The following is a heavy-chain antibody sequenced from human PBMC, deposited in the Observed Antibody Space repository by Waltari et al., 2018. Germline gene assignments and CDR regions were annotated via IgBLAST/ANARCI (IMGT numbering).Heavy chain of an antibody. V-gene: IGHV1-46*01. CDR3: AREEGYSSSATGCFDY. Sequence: QVQLVQSGAEVKKPGASVKVSCKASGYTFTSYYRHWVRQGAGQGLEVMGIINPSGGSTISAQKFQCRVTMTRATSTSTVYMELSSLRSEDTAVYYCAREEGYSSSATGCFDYWGQGTLVTVSS. CDR1: GYTFTSYY. J-gene: IGHJ4*02. D-gene: IGHD6-13*01. CDR2: INPSGGST.